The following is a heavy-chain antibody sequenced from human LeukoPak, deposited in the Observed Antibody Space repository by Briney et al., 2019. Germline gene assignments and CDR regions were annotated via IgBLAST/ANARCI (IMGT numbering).Heavy chain of an antibody. V-gene: IGHV4-39*01. D-gene: IGHD2-21*02. CDR3: ARPGGDYATGYFDY. Sequence: SETLSLTCTVSGGSISSSSCSWGWIRQPPGKGLEWIGSIYYSGSTYYNPSLKSRVTISVDTSKNQFSLKLSSVTAADTAVYYCARPGGDYATGYFDYWGQGTLVTVSS. CDR2: IYYSGST. J-gene: IGHJ4*02. CDR1: GGSISSSSCS.